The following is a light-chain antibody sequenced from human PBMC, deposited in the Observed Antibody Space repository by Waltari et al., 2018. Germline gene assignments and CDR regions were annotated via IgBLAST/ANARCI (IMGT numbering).Light chain of an antibody. CDR3: SSYTSSSLYV. Sequence: QSALTQPASVSGSPGRSITISCTGTSSDVGDYNYVSWYQQHPGKAPKLMIYDVINRPSGVSNRFSGSKSGNTASLTISGLQAEDEADYYCSSYTSSSLYVFGSGTKVTVL. CDR1: SSDVGDYNY. J-gene: IGLJ1*01. CDR2: DVI. V-gene: IGLV2-14*03.